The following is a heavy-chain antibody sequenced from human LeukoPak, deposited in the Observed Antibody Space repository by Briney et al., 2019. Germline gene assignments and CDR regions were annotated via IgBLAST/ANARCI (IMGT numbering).Heavy chain of an antibody. V-gene: IGHV1-69*04. Sequence: SVKVSCKASGGTFSSYAISWVRQAPGQGREWMGRIIPIFGIANYAQKFQGRVTITADKSTSTAYMELSSLRSEDTAVYYCATHRYCSSTSCQGLGDYYYGMDVWGQGTTVTVSS. D-gene: IGHD2-2*01. CDR1: GGTFSSYA. CDR3: ATHRYCSSTSCQGLGDYYYGMDV. J-gene: IGHJ6*02. CDR2: IIPIFGIA.